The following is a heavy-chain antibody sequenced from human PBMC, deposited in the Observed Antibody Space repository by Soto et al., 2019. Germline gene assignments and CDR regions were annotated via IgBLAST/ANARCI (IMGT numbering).Heavy chain of an antibody. CDR3: ARGFSGSYLHGNWFDP. V-gene: IGHV4-59*01. J-gene: IGHJ5*02. Sequence: KPSETLSLTCTVSGGSISSYYWSWIRQPPGKGLEWIGYIYYSGSTNYNPSLKSRVTISVDTSKNQFSLKLSSVTAADTAVYYCARGFSGSYLHGNWFDPWGQGTLVTVSS. CDR2: IYYSGST. CDR1: GGSISSYY. D-gene: IGHD1-26*01.